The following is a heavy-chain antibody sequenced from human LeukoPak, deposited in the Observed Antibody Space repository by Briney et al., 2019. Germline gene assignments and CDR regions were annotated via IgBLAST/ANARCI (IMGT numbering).Heavy chain of an antibody. CDR3: ARDHTVTTWGSPYYYMDV. D-gene: IGHD4-11*01. CDR1: GGSISSGSYY. CDR2: IYTSGST. Sequence: PSGTLSLTCTVSGGSISSGSYYWSWIRQPAGKGLEWIGRIYTSGSTNYNPSLKSRVTISVDTSKNQFSLKLSSVTAADTAVYYCARDHTVTTWGSPYYYMDVWGKGTTVTVSS. J-gene: IGHJ6*03. V-gene: IGHV4-61*02.